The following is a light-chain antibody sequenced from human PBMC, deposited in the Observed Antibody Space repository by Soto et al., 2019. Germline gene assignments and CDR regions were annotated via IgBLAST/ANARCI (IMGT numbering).Light chain of an antibody. CDR1: QNIDNY. J-gene: IGKJ5*01. CDR2: DAS. Sequence: DIQMTQSPSSLSASVGDRVTITCXASQNIDNYLNWYKXKQGKXXNXXIYDASSLKTGVPSRFSGSGSGTDFTFTINSLQPEDFETYYCQHYDHVQVTFGQGTRLEIK. CDR3: QHYDHVQVT. V-gene: IGKV1-33*01.